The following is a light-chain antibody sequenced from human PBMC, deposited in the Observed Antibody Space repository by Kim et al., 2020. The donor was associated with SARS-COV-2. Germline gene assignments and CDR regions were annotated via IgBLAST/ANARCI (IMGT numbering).Light chain of an antibody. CDR1: QSVALL. Sequence: SVSPGERVTLSCRASQSVALLAWYQQTPGQAPRLVIHGASTRATGIPARFSGSGSETEFTLTISSLQSEDFAIYYCQQYNEWPSTFGQGTRLEIK. CDR2: GAS. CDR3: QQYNEWPST. V-gene: IGKV3-15*01. J-gene: IGKJ5*01.